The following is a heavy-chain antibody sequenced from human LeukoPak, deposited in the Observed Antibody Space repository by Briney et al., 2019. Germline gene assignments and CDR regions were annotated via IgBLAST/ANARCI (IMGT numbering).Heavy chain of an antibody. J-gene: IGHJ4*02. D-gene: IGHD3-22*01. Sequence: GGSLRLSCAASGFTFSSYAMSWVRQAPGKGLEWVSAISGSGGSTYYADSVKGRFTISRDNSKNTLYLQMNSLRAEDTAVYYCAKVRHYYDSSGYYYYFDYWGQGTLVTVSS. CDR1: GFTFSSYA. CDR3: AKVRHYYDSSGYYYYFDY. CDR2: ISGSGGST. V-gene: IGHV3-23*01.